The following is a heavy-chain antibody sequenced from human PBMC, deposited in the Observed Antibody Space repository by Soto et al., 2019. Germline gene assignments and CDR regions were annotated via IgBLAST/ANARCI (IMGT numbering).Heavy chain of an antibody. J-gene: IGHJ6*02. V-gene: IGHV3-7*01. Sequence: GGSLRLSCAASGFTFSTYWMSWVRQAPGKGLEWVANIKEDGSEEYYVDSVEGRFTISRDNAKNSLYLQMTSLRAEDTALYYCARGWGYFDSSGFPYLYAMDVWGQGTTVTVSS. D-gene: IGHD3-22*01. CDR1: GFTFSTYW. CDR2: IKEDGSEE. CDR3: ARGWGYFDSSGFPYLYAMDV.